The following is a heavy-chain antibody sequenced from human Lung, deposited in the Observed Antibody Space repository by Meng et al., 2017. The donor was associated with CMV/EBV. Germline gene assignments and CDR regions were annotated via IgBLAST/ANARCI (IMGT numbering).Heavy chain of an antibody. CDR2: IYYSGST. D-gene: IGHD2-21*02. Sequence: LXXTVSGGSISSGGYYWSWIRQHPGKGLEWIGYIYYSGSTYYNPSLKSRVTISVDTSKNQFSLKLSSVTAADTAVYYCARGGGYWSAGLYYYYGMDVWGQGTTVXVSS. CDR3: ARGGGYWSAGLYYYYGMDV. CDR1: GGSISSGGYY. V-gene: IGHV4-31*03. J-gene: IGHJ6*02.